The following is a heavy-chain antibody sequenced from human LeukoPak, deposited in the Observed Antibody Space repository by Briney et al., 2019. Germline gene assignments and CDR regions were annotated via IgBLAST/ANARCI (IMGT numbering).Heavy chain of an antibody. CDR3: ARTYYYDSSGYYHYWYFDL. J-gene: IGHJ2*01. Sequence: ASVKVSCKASGYTFTSYDVNWVRQATGQGLEWMGWMNPNSGNTGYAQKFQGRVTMTRNTSISTAYMELSSLRSEDTAVYYCARTYYYDSSGYYHYWYFDLWGRGTLVTVSS. CDR2: MNPNSGNT. D-gene: IGHD3-22*01. CDR1: GYTFTSYD. V-gene: IGHV1-8*01.